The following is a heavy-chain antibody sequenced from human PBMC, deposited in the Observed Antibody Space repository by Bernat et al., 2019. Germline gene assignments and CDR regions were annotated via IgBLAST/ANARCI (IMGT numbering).Heavy chain of an antibody. J-gene: IGHJ6*02. D-gene: IGHD5-18*01. CDR3: ARGSHRPTWIQDYYYGLDV. CDR2: ISYDGSNK. V-gene: IGHV3-30-3*01. CDR1: GFTFSSYA. Sequence: QVQLVESGGGVVQPGRSLRLSCAASGFTFSSYAMHWVRQAPGKGLEWVAVISYDGSNKYYPDSVKGRFNISRDNSKNTLYLQMNSLRAEDTAVYYCARGSHRPTWIQDYYYGLDVWGQATTVTVSS.